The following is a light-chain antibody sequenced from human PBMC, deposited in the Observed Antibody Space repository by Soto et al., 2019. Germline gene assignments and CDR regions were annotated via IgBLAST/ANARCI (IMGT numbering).Light chain of an antibody. CDR2: SDD. CDR1: SSNVGSNT. Sequence: QSVLTQPPSASGTPGQRVTISCSGSSSNVGSNTVSWYQQLPGTAPKVLIYSDDQRPSGVPDRFSCSRSGSSASLAISGLQSGDEADYYCASWEDSLNGWVIGGGTKLTVL. J-gene: IGLJ3*02. V-gene: IGLV1-44*01. CDR3: ASWEDSLNGWV.